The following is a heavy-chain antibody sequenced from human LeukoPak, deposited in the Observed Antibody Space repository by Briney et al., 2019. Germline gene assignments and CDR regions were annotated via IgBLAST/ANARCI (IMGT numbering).Heavy chain of an antibody. Sequence: PSQTLSLTCAVSGGSISSGGYSWSWIRQPPGKGLEYIGYIYYSGSTNYNSSLKSRVSISLDTSKNQFSLKLSSVTAADTAVYYCARGPSRDGYNYGYWGQGTLVTVSS. D-gene: IGHD5-24*01. CDR2: IYYSGST. CDR1: GGSISSGGYS. V-gene: IGHV4-30-4*07. J-gene: IGHJ4*02. CDR3: ARGPSRDGYNYGY.